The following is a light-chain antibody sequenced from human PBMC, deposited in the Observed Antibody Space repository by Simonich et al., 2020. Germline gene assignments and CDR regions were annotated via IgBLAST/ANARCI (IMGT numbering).Light chain of an antibody. CDR3: SSYTSSSTLV. CDR1: SRDVGGYNY. V-gene: IGLV2-14*01. J-gene: IGLJ2*01. Sequence: QSALTQPASVSGSPGQSITISCTGTSRDVGGYNYVSWYQQHPGQAPKLMIYDVSNRPSGVSNRFSGSKAGNTASLTSSGLQAEDEADYYCSSYTSSSTLVFGGGTKLTVL. CDR2: DVS.